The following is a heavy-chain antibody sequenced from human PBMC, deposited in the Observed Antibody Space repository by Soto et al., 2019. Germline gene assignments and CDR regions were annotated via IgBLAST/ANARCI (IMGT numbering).Heavy chain of an antibody. D-gene: IGHD1-26*01. CDR3: TTEGGYSGSYWGLGY. CDR1: GFTLSDAW. CDR2: SKIKRDGVTS. Sequence: EVQLVESGGGLVKPGESLRLSCAVSGFTLSDAWMNWVRQAPGKGLEWVGRSKIKRDGVTSENDAPVKGRFTISSEDSKNTPYLQMNSLEIEDTAMYYCTTEGGYSGSYWGLGYWGQGTLVTVSS. J-gene: IGHJ4*02. V-gene: IGHV3-15*07.